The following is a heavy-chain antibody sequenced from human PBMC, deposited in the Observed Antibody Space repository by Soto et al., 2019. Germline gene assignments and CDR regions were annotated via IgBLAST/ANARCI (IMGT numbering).Heavy chain of an antibody. CDR1: GFTFSTYA. D-gene: IGHD1-1*01. J-gene: IGHJ6*02. Sequence: EVQLLESGGGLVQPGGSLRRSCAASGFTFSTYAMNWVRQAPGNGLEWVTAISGSGGSIHYADSVKGRFTISRDNSKNTLYLQMNSPRDEDTAVYHCVKGYWKGDVWGQGTTVTVSS. CDR3: VKGYWKGDV. CDR2: ISGSGGSI. V-gene: IGHV3-23*01.